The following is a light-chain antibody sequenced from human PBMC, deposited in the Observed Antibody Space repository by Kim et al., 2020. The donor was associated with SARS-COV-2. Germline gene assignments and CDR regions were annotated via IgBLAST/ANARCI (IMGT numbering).Light chain of an antibody. Sequence: SPEERATPSCRAHQTINNKLVSYQQKPGQAPRLLIYDATTRATGVPARFIGSGSETDFTLTISSLQSEDFAVYYCQQSNDWPPLTFGQGAKVDIK. V-gene: IGKV3-15*01. CDR2: DAT. CDR1: QTINNK. CDR3: QQSNDWPPLT. J-gene: IGKJ1*01.